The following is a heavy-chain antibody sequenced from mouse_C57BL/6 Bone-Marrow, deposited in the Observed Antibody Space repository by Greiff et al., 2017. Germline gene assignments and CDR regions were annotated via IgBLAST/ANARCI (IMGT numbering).Heavy chain of an antibody. CDR1: GYTFTSYD. J-gene: IGHJ1*03. Sequence: VQLQESGPELVKPGASVKLSCKASGYTFTSYDINWVKQRPGQGLEWIGWIYPGDGSTKYNEKFKGKATLTVDTSSSTAYMALHSLASEDSAVYFCARDYGSSCWYFDVWGKGTTVTVSS. V-gene: IGHV1-85*01. D-gene: IGHD1-1*01. CDR3: ARDYGSSCWYFDV. CDR2: IYPGDGST.